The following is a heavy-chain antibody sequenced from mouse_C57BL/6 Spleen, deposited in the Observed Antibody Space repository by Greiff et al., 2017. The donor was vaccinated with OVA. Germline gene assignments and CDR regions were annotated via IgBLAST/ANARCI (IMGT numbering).Heavy chain of an antibody. CDR1: GFTFSSYA. CDR2: ISDGGSYA. J-gene: IGHJ3*01. Sequence: DVKLVESGGGLVKPGGSLKLSCAAYGFTFSSYAMSWVRQTPEKRLEWVATISDGGSYAYYPDNVQGRCTISRDNAKNNLYLQRSHLKSEDTAMYYCAREGWDGGFAYWGQGTLVTVSA. D-gene: IGHD4-1*01. CDR3: AREGWDGGFAY. V-gene: IGHV5-4*01.